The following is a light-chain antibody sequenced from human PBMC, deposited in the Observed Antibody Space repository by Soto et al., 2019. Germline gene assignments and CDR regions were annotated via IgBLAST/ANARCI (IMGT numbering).Light chain of an antibody. CDR1: QSVSPSS. V-gene: IGKV3-20*01. J-gene: IGKJ4*02. CDR3: GQFAGS. CDR2: GAS. Sequence: EILLTQSPGTLSFSPGERATLSCRASQSVSPSSLAWYQRRAGQSPRLLIYGASSRVTGMPDRFSGRGSGTDFTLIISRLEPEDFAVYYCGQFAGSFGGGTKVDIK.